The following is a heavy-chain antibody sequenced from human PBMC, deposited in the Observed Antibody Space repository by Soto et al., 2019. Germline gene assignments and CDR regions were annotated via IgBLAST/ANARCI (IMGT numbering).Heavy chain of an antibody. Sequence: QVQLQQSGAGLLKPSETLSLTCDVYGGSFSDYIWTWIRQTPGKGLQWIGQINHSGSANYNPSLRSRVTISVHTPSSQFSLERSSVTAADTAVYYCARGLISGSHYSGGWYYFDSWGQGTQVTVSS. J-gene: IGHJ4*02. V-gene: IGHV4-34*01. D-gene: IGHD1-26*01. CDR1: GGSFSDYI. CDR2: INHSGSA. CDR3: ARGLISGSHYSGGWYYFDS.